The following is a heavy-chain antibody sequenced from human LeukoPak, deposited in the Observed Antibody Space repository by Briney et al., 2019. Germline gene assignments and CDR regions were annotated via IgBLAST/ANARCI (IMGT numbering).Heavy chain of an antibody. J-gene: IGHJ3*02. D-gene: IGHD3-16*01. CDR2: ISWDGGST. Sequence: PGGSLRLSCAASGFTFDDYTMHWVRHATGKGMEWVSLISWDGGSTYYADSVKGRFTISRDNSKNSLYLQMNSLRTEDTALYYCAKDWGYDSDAFDIWGQGTMVTVSS. V-gene: IGHV3-43*01. CDR3: AKDWGYDSDAFDI. CDR1: GFTFDDYT.